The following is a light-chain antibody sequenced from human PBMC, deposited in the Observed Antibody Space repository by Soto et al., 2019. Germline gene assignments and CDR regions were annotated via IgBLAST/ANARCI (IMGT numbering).Light chain of an antibody. V-gene: IGKV1-5*03. Sequence: DIQMTQSPSTLSASVGDRVIITCRASQSINNWLAWYQQKPGKAPKLLIYKVSTLESGVPSRFSGSGSGTEFTLTISSLQPDDFATYHCQQYNSYSQGFTFGPGTKVDIK. CDR3: QQYNSYSQGFT. J-gene: IGKJ3*01. CDR1: QSINNW. CDR2: KVS.